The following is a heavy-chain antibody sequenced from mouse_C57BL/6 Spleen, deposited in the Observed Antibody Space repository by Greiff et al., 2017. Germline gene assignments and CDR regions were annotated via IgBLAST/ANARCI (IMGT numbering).Heavy chain of an antibody. D-gene: IGHD2-3*01. J-gene: IGHJ1*03. Sequence: QVTLKVSGPGILQPSQTLSLTCSFSGYSLSTFGMGVGWLRQPSGKGLEWLANSWWDDDKYYNPALKSRLTISKDTSNNLVFLTIANVDTADTSAYYCARTLYDRYWYFDVWGTGTTVTVAS. CDR3: ARTLYDRYWYFDV. CDR2: SWWDDDK. CDR1: GYSLSTFGMG. V-gene: IGHV8-8*01.